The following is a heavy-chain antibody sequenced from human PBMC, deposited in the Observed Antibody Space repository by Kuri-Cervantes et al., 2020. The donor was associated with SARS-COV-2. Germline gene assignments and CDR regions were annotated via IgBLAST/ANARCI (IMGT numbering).Heavy chain of an antibody. CDR1: GGSISSSSYY. V-gene: IGHV4-39*01. J-gene: IGHJ6*03. CDR3: ARTYDYVWGSFTIYYMDV. D-gene: IGHD3-16*01. CDR2: IYYSGST. Sequence: TVAGGSISSSSYYWGWIREPPVKGLEWIGSIYYSGSTYYNPSVKSRVTISVDTSKDQFSLKLSSVTAADTAVYYCARTYDYVWGSFTIYYMDVWGKGTTVTFSS.